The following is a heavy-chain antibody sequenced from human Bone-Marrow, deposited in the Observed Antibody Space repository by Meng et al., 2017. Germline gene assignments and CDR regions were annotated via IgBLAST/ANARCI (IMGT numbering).Heavy chain of an antibody. CDR3: ARGRYYYDSSGYYGAGDY. CDR2: INTNTGNP. J-gene: IGHJ4*02. D-gene: IGHD3-22*01. Sequence: VPLVLFGADGNKPGSSVKVSCNASGYTFTRYAMNWVRQAPGQGLEWMGWINTNTGNPTYAQGFTGRFVFSLDTSVSTAYLQISSLKAEDTAVYYCARGRYYYDSSGYYGAGDYWGQGTLVTVSS. V-gene: IGHV7-4-1*02. CDR1: GYTFTRYA.